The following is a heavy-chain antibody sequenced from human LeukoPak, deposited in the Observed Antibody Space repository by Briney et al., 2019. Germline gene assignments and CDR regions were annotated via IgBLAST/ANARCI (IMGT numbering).Heavy chain of an antibody. CDR3: ARDMKGNLDY. CDR2: ISWNSGSI. J-gene: IGHJ4*02. Sequence: GGSLRLSCAASGFTFDDYAMHWVRQAPGKGLEWVSGISWNSGSIGYADSVKGRFSISRDNAKNSLYLEMNSLRAEDTGLYHCARDMKGNLDYWGQGTLVTVSS. CDR1: GFTFDDYA. V-gene: IGHV3-9*01.